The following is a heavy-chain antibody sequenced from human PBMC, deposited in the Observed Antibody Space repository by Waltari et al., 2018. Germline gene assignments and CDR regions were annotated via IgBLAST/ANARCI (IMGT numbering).Heavy chain of an antibody. CDR1: GSTFRNYG. CDR3: AKIPGLGTGYDYYSYYMDV. J-gene: IGHJ6*03. D-gene: IGHD5-12*01. V-gene: IGHV3-30*18. CDR2: TSHDGSNK. Sequence: QVQLVESGGGVVQPGRSLRLSCAASGSTFRNYGLHWVRQAPGKGLEWVAVTSHDGSNKYYADSVKGRFTVSRDNSKNTLYLQMKSLRAEDTAVYYCAKIPGLGTGYDYYSYYMDVWGKGTTVTVSS.